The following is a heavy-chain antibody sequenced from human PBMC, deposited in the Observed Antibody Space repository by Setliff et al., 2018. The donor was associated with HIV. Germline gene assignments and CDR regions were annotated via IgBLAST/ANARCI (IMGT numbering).Heavy chain of an antibody. D-gene: IGHD3-22*01. J-gene: IGHJ5*02. CDR1: GGSISSHF. V-gene: IGHV4-59*11. CDR3: ASRIYYYDSSRVLREEGFDP. Sequence: SETLSLTCSVSGGSISSHFWSWIRQPPGKGLEWIASIYASGTTYNPSLKSRVTISIDTSKNQFSLKLTSVTAADTAVYFCASRIYYYDSSRVLREEGFDPWGQGTLVTV. CDR2: IYASGT.